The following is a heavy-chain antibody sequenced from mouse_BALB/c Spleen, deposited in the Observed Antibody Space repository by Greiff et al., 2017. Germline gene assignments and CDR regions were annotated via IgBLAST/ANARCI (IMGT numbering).Heavy chain of an antibody. V-gene: IGHV1-67*01. Sequence: QVHVKQSGPELVRPGVSVKISCKGSGYTFTDYAMHWVKQSHAKSLEWIGVISTYSGNTNYNQKFKGKATMTVDKSSSTAYMELARLTSEDSAIYYCARSGGLDGSSSYAMDYWGQGTSVTVSS. CDR2: ISTYSGNT. CDR3: ARSGGLDGSSSYAMDY. CDR1: GYTFTDYA. D-gene: IGHD1-1*01. J-gene: IGHJ4*01.